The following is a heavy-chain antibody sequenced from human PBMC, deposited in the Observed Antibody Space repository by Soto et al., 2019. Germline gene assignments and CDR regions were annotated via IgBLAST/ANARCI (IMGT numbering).Heavy chain of an antibody. Sequence: QVQLQESGPGLVKPSGTLSLTCAVSGGSISSSNWWSWVRQPPGKGLEWSGDSYHSGSTNYNPCLQSGVTMSIDKDKDQFPLELQSVTPADTVVYYCAKVSGSYYHGMDVWGQGTTGIGS. D-gene: IGHD1-26*01. CDR3: AKVSGSYYHGMDV. CDR1: GGSISSSNW. CDR2: SYHSGST. J-gene: IGHJ6*02. V-gene: IGHV4-4*02.